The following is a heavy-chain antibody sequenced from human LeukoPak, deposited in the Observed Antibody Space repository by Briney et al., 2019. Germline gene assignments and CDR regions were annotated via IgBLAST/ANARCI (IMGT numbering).Heavy chain of an antibody. CDR3: AKDGARSGIAAAGTSPMDV. D-gene: IGHD6-13*01. V-gene: IGHV3-11*01. Sequence: PGGSLRLSCAASGFTFSDYYMSWIRQAPGKGLEWVSYISASGSIIFYADSVKGRFTVSRDNAQNSLYLQMNSLRAEDTAVYYCAKDGARSGIAAAGTSPMDVWGQGTTVTVSS. CDR1: GFTFSDYY. CDR2: ISASGSII. J-gene: IGHJ6*02.